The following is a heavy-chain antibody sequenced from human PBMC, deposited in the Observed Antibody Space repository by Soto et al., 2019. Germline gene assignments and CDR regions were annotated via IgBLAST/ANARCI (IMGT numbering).Heavy chain of an antibody. J-gene: IGHJ4*02. D-gene: IGHD4-17*01. Sequence: QVQLGQSGAEVKNPGSSVKVSCKASGGSFSSYSINWVQQAPGQGLEWVGRIIPVFGTTNIAQKFQGRLTITADESTRTAYMELSSLKSEDTAVYYCARGGTTVIYFDYWGQGTLVTVSS. CDR1: GGSFSSYS. CDR3: ARGGTTVIYFDY. V-gene: IGHV1-69*18. CDR2: IIPVFGTT.